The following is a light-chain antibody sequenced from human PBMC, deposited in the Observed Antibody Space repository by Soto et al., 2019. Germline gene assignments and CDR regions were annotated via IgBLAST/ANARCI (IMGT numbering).Light chain of an antibody. Sequence: DIVMTQSPDSLAVSLGERATINCKSSQSVLSRSKNYLAWYQQKPGQPPKLLISWASTRQSGVPDRISGSGSGTDFTLIISSLQAEDVAVYYCLQYYGTPLTFGGGTKVEIK. CDR2: WAS. J-gene: IGKJ4*01. CDR3: LQYYGTPLT. V-gene: IGKV4-1*01. CDR1: QSVLSRSKNY.